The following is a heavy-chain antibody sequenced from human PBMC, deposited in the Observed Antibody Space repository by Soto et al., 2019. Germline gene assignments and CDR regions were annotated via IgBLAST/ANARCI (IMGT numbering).Heavy chain of an antibody. D-gene: IGHD1-26*01. CDR1: GFTFSLYP. Sequence: EVKVLESGGGLVQPGGSLRLSCATSGFTFSLYPMNWVRQAPGKGLEWVSGISAGGDSTYYADSVKGRFTIFRDNSKNTLRLQMNSLRADDTAVYYCAKDGASGSYPPYYYFGMDVWGQGTTVTVSS. J-gene: IGHJ6*02. CDR2: ISAGGDST. V-gene: IGHV3-23*01. CDR3: AKDGASGSYPPYYYFGMDV.